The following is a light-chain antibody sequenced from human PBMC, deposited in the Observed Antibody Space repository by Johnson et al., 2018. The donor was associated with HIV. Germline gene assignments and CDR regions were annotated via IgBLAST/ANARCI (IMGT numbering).Light chain of an antibody. Sequence: QSVLTQPPSVSGAPGQRVTISCTGSSSNIGAGYDVHWYQQFPGTAPKLLIYENNKRPSGIPDRFSGSKSGTSATLGITGLQPGDEGDYYCGTWDGSLSAGAVFGTGTKVTVL. V-gene: IGLV1-51*02. CDR1: SSNIGAGYD. CDR2: ENN. CDR3: GTWDGSLSAGAV. J-gene: IGLJ1*01.